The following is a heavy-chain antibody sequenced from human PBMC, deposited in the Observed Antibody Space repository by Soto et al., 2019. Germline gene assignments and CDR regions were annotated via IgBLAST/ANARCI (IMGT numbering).Heavy chain of an antibody. CDR2: INPSGGST. CDR1: GYTFTSYY. Sequence: RASVKVSCKASGYTFTSYYMHWVRQAPGQGLEWMGIINPSGGSTSYAQKFQGRVTMTRDTSTSTVYMELSSLRSEDTAVYYCARDSARGYSRYSHYYYGMDVWGQGTTVTVSS. D-gene: IGHD5-18*01. J-gene: IGHJ6*02. V-gene: IGHV1-46*01. CDR3: ARDSARGYSRYSHYYYGMDV.